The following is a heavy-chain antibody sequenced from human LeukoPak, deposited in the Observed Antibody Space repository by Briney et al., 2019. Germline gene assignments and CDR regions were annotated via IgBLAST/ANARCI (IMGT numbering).Heavy chain of an antibody. J-gene: IGHJ4*02. CDR1: GGSISSSSYH. CDR3: ARGRVDEAVPSFDY. CDR2: IYYSGTT. D-gene: IGHD6-19*01. V-gene: IGHV4-39*01. Sequence: PSETLSLTCTVSGGSISSSSYHWGWIRQPPGKGLEWIGSIYYSGTTYYNPSLKSRVTISVDTSKKQFSLKLSSVTAADTAVYYCARGRVDEAVPSFDYWGQGTLVTVSS.